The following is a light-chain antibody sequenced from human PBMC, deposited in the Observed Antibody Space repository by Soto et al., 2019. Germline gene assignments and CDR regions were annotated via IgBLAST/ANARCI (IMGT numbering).Light chain of an antibody. J-gene: IGLJ2*01. V-gene: IGLV2-14*01. CDR2: DXX. CDR3: SSYTSSSTLVV. Sequence: QSALTQPASVSGSPGQSITISCTGTSSDVGGYNYVSWYQQHPVKAPKLMIYDXXXXXXXXXXXXXGSKSGNTASLTISGLXXXXXXXYYCSSYTSSSTLVVFGGGTKVTVL. CDR1: SSDVGGYNY.